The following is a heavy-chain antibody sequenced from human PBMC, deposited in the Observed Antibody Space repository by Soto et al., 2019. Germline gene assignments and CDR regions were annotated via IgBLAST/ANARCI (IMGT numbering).Heavy chain of an antibody. J-gene: IGHJ3*02. CDR3: AKGLGDTSGYYEEPDAFDI. V-gene: IGHV3-30*18. D-gene: IGHD3-22*01. Sequence: GGSLRLSCAASGFTFRNYGMHWVRQAPGKGLEWVAVISYDGSNKYYADSVKGRFTISRDNSKNTQYLQMNSLRAEDTALYYCAKGLGDTSGYYEEPDAFDIWGQGTMVTVSS. CDR1: GFTFRNYG. CDR2: ISYDGSNK.